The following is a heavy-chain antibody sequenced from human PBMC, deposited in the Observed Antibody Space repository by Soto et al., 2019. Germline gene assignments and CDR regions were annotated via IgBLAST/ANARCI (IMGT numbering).Heavy chain of an antibody. V-gene: IGHV1-69*13. CDR2: IIPIFGTA. J-gene: IGHJ6*02. Sequence: SVKVSCKASGGTFSSYAISWVRQAPGQGLEWMGGIIPIFGTANYAQKFQGRVTITADESTSTAYMELSSLRSEDTAVYYCARDKKIFGVVTDYYYYYGMDVWGQGTTVTVSS. CDR3: ARDKKIFGVVTDYYYYYGMDV. CDR1: GGTFSSYA. D-gene: IGHD3-3*01.